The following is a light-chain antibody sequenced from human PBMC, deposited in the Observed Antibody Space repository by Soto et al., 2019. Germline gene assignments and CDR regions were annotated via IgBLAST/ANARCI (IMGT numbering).Light chain of an antibody. CDR2: DAS. Sequence: RPQYPSPLSASVGDRVTITCRASQSISSWLAWYQQKPGKAPKLLIYDASNLESGVPSRFSGSGSGTEFTLTISSLQPDDFATYYCQQYNSYPITFGQGTRMEI. V-gene: IGKV1-5*01. CDR1: QSISSW. J-gene: IGKJ5*01. CDR3: QQYNSYPIT.